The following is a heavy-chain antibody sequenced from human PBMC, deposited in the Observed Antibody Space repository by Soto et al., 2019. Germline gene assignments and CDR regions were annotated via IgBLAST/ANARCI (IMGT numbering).Heavy chain of an antibody. CDR2: ISAYNGNT. CDR1: GYTFTSYG. CDR3: ARGRWSSGPQGAFEI. J-gene: IGHJ3*02. Sequence: GASLKVSCKASGYTFTSYGISWVRQAPGQGLEWMGWISAYNGNTNYAQKLQGRVTMTTDTSTSTAYMELRSLRSDDTAVYYCARGRWSSGPQGAFEIWGQGTMVTVSS. D-gene: IGHD6-19*01. V-gene: IGHV1-18*01.